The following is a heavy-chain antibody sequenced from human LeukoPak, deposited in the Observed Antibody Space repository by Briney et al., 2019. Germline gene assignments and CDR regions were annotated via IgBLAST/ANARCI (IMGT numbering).Heavy chain of an antibody. CDR2: ISSSSSTI. V-gene: IGHV3-48*01. Sequence: GGSLRLSCAASGFTFSSYSMNWVRQAPGKGLEWVSYISSSSSTIYYADSVKGRFTTSRDNAKNSLYLQMNSLRAEDTAVYYCARDRYYYDSSLIDYWGQGTLVTVSS. CDR3: ARDRYYYDSSLIDY. CDR1: GFTFSSYS. D-gene: IGHD3-22*01. J-gene: IGHJ4*02.